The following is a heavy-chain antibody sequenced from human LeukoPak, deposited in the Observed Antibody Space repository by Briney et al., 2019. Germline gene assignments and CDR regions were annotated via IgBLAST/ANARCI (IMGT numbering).Heavy chain of an antibody. CDR3: AKDRAQSGSYYEGDFDY. J-gene: IGHJ4*02. CDR2: ISSSSSYI. D-gene: IGHD1-26*01. Sequence: SGGSLRLSCAASGFTFSSYSMNWVRQAPGKGLEWVSSISSSSSYIYYADSEKGRFTISRDNAKNSLYLQMNSLRAEDTAVYYCAKDRAQSGSYYEGDFDYWGQGTLVTVSS. V-gene: IGHV3-21*04. CDR1: GFTFSSYS.